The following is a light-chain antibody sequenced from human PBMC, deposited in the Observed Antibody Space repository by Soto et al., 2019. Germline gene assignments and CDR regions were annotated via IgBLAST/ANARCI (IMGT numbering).Light chain of an antibody. Sequence: AIQLTQSPSSLSASVGETVTITCRASQGISSALAWYQQIPGRAPKLLIYDASTLESGVPSRFSGSRSGTDFTLVVSILQPEDFATYYCQQFDDYQFTFGPATKWISN. CDR3: QQFDDYQFT. CDR1: QGISSA. J-gene: IGKJ3*01. CDR2: DAS. V-gene: IGKV1D-13*01.